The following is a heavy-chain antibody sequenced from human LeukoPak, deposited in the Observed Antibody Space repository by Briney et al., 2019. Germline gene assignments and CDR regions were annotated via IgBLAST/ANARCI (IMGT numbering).Heavy chain of an antibody. D-gene: IGHD3-22*01. CDR3: AKDLEVVVVITNDY. V-gene: IGHV4-59*01. CDR2: IYYSGST. Sequence: SETLSLTCTVSGVSISSYYWSWIRQPPGKGLEWFGYIYYSGSTNYNPSLKSRVTISVDTSKNQFSLKLSSVTAADTAVYYCAKDLEVVVVITNDYWGQGTLVTVSS. J-gene: IGHJ4*02. CDR1: GVSISSYY.